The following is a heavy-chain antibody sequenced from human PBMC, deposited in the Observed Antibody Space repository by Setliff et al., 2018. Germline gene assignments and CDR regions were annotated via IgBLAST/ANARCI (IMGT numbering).Heavy chain of an antibody. CDR1: GFTFSDHY. V-gene: IGHV3-53*01. J-gene: IGHJ3*01. CDR2: LYDDGSK. CDR3: ARYCSSGSCYYDAFDV. Sequence: GGSLRLSCAASGFTFSDHYMSWVRQAPGKGLEWISLLYDDGSKFYADSVKGRFTISRDNSMNTLYLQMHGLRAEDTAVYYCARYCSSGSCYYDAFDVWGQGTMVTVSS. D-gene: IGHD2-15*01.